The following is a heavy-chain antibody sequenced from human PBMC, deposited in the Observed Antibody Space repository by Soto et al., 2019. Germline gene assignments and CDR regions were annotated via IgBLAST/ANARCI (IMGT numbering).Heavy chain of an antibody. CDR1: GYSFTTYW. V-gene: IGHV5-51*01. CDR2: IYPGDSTT. CDR3: ATNVNTSVGFYWFFDL. J-gene: IGHJ2*01. D-gene: IGHD5-18*01. Sequence: EVQLVQSGAEVKKPGESLKMSCRGSGYSFTTYWIGWVRQMPGKGLEWMGIIYPGDSTTRYSPSFQGQVTISADKSISTAYLQWSSLKASDTAMYYCATNVNTSVGFYWFFDLWGRGTLVTVSS.